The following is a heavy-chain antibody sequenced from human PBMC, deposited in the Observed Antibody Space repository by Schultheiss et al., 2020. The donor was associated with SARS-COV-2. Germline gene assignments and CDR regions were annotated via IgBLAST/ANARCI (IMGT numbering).Heavy chain of an antibody. V-gene: IGHV4-34*01. CDR2: INHSGST. D-gene: IGHD1-1*01. CDR1: GGSFDGYN. Sequence: SETLSLTCAVYGGSFDGYNWNWTRQSPGKGLEWIGEINHSGSTNYNPSLKSRVTISVDTSKNQFSLKLSSVTAADTAVYYCARSGPAFEGFDPWGQGTLVTVSS. CDR3: ARSGPAFEGFDP. J-gene: IGHJ5*02.